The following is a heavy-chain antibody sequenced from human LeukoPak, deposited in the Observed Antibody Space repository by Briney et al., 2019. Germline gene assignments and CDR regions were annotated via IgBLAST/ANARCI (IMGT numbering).Heavy chain of an antibody. CDR2: ISGSGGST. D-gene: IGHD6-13*01. CDR1: GFTFSSYA. V-gene: IGHV3-23*01. J-gene: IGHJ6*04. CDR3: AKDSKYSSSWAYYYYGVDV. Sequence: GGSLRLSCAASGFTFSSYAMSWVRQAPGKGLEWVSAISGSGGSTYYADSVKGRFTISRDNSKNTLYLQMNSLRAEDTAVYYCAKDSKYSSSWAYYYYGVDVWGKGTTVTVSS.